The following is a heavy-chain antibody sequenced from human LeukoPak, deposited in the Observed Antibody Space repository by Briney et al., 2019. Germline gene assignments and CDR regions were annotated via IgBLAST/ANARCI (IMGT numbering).Heavy chain of an antibody. CDR2: ISSRSSTV. CDR3: ARDRIRFCAGGSCYTGYHLDY. V-gene: IGHV3-48*01. Sequence: GGSLRLSCAASGFTFSSYSMNWVRQAPGKGLEWVSYISSRSSTVYYSDSVKGRFTISRDNAKNSLYLQINSLRAEDTAVYYCARDRIRFCAGGSCYTGYHLDYWGQGTLVTVSS. CDR1: GFTFSSYS. J-gene: IGHJ4*02. D-gene: IGHD2-15*01.